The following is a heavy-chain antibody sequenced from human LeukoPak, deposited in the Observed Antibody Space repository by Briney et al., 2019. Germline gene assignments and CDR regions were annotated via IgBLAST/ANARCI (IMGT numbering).Heavy chain of an antibody. J-gene: IGHJ6*03. CDR2: IYTSGST. Sequence: SSETLSLTCTVSGGSISSYYWSWIRQPAGKGLEWIGRIYTSGSTNYNPSLKSRVTISVDTSKNQFSLKLSSVTAADTAVYYCARPRYSSGWYGGYMDVWGKGTTVTISS. V-gene: IGHV4-4*07. CDR3: ARPRYSSGWYGGYMDV. CDR1: GGSISSYY. D-gene: IGHD6-19*01.